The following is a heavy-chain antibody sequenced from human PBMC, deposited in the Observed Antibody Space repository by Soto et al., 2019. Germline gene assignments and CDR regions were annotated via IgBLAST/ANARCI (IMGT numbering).Heavy chain of an antibody. Sequence: EVQLVESGGGLVQPGGSLRLSCAASGFTFSAYDMHWVRQPTGKGLEWVSAIGTLHDTYYPDSVKGRFTISRENAKNSLDLQMNSLATGDKAVYYCARQASYWHGGGGWFDPWGQGTLVTVSS. CDR2: IGTLHDT. V-gene: IGHV3-13*01. CDR1: GFTFSAYD. CDR3: ARQASYWHGGGGWFDP. J-gene: IGHJ5*02. D-gene: IGHD2-8*02.